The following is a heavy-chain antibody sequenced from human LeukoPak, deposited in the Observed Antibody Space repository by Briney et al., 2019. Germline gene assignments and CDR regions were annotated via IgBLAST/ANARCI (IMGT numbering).Heavy chain of an antibody. J-gene: IGHJ4*02. D-gene: IGHD3-22*01. CDR3: AKDSYYYDSSGYYSG. V-gene: IGHV3-21*04. CDR1: GFTFSRST. CDR2: ISSSSYI. Sequence: GGSLRLSCAASGFTFSRSTMNWVRQAPGKGLEWLSSISSSSYIYYADSVKGRFTISRDNAKNSLYLQMNSLRAEDTALYYCAKDSYYYDSSGYYSGWGQGTLVTVSS.